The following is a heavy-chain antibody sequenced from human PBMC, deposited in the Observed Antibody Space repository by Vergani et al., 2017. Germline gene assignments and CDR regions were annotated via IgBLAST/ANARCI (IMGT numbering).Heavy chain of an antibody. Sequence: QVQVVQSGAEVKKSGASVKVSCKTSGYNFSNYYMHWVRQAPGQGLEWMGIINPSGSHTNYAQTFQGRVTMTRDTSTSTVYMELSSLRSEDTAIYYCARGDYGILTGYRYWGQGTLVTVSA. CDR2: INPSGSHT. CDR3: ARGDYGILTGYRY. J-gene: IGHJ4*02. D-gene: IGHD3-9*01. CDR1: GYNFSNYY. V-gene: IGHV1-46*03.